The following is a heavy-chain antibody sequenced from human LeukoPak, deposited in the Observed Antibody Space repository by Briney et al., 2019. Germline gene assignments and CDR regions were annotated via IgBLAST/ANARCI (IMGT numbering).Heavy chain of an antibody. Sequence: GGSLRLSCAASGFTFSSYAMSWVRQAPGKGLEWVSAISGSGGSTYYADSVKGRFTISRDNPKNAQYLQMSSLRAEDTAVYYCAKAIAATGRWWIFDYWGQGTLVTVSS. D-gene: IGHD6-13*01. V-gene: IGHV3-23*01. J-gene: IGHJ4*02. CDR2: ISGSGGST. CDR1: GFTFSSYA. CDR3: AKAIAATGRWWIFDY.